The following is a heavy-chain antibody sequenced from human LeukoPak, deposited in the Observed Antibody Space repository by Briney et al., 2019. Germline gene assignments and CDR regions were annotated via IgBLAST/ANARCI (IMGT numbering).Heavy chain of an antibody. CDR2: IYYSGST. D-gene: IGHD5-24*01. Sequence: SETLSLTCTVSGGSISSSSYYWGWIRQPPGKGLEWIGSIYYSGSTYYNPSLKSRVTISVDTSKNQFSLKPSSVTAADTAVYYCARSSGWLQYWYFDLWGRGTLVTVSS. V-gene: IGHV4-39*07. J-gene: IGHJ2*01. CDR1: GGSISSSSYY. CDR3: ARSSGWLQYWYFDL.